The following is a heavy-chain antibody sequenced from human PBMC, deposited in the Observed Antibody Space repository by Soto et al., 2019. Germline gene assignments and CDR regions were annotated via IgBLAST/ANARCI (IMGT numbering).Heavy chain of an antibody. D-gene: IGHD2-2*01. CDR2: VSKSDYT. V-gene: IGHV3-21*01. J-gene: IGHJ4*02. CDR1: GFYFNNYG. CDR3: AREDSIIIPAVSDF. Sequence: GGSLRLSCAVSGFYFNNYGINWVRQPPGKGLEWVSSVSKSDYTYYSDSVKVRFTISRDNAKNSVSLQMNSLRAEDTAVYYCAREDSIIIPAVSDFWGQGTLVTVSS.